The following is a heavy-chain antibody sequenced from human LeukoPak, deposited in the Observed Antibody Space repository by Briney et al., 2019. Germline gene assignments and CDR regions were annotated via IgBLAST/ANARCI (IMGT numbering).Heavy chain of an antibody. D-gene: IGHD3-3*01. J-gene: IGHJ6*03. Sequence: SETLSLTCTVSGGSISSYYWSWIRQPAGKGLEWIGRIYTSGSTNYNPSLKSRVTMSVDTSKNQFSLKLSSVTAADTAVYYCARVVKETYYDFWSGYRYYYYCYMDVWGKGTTVTVSS. CDR2: IYTSGST. CDR1: GGSISSYY. CDR3: ARVVKETYYDFWSGYRYYYYCYMDV. V-gene: IGHV4-4*07.